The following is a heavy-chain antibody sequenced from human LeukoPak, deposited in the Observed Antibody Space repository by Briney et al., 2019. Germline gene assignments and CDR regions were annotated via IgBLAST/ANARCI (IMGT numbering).Heavy chain of an antibody. Sequence: PGGSLRLSCAASGFTFSSYALHWVRQAPGKGLEGVAVISYDGSNKYYADSVKGRFTISRDNSKNTLYLQMNSLRAEDTAVYYCARGAGTEVLYYFDYWGQGTLVTVSS. J-gene: IGHJ4*02. V-gene: IGHV3-30-3*01. CDR2: ISYDGSNK. CDR3: ARGAGTEVLYYFDY. CDR1: GFTFSSYA. D-gene: IGHD1-14*01.